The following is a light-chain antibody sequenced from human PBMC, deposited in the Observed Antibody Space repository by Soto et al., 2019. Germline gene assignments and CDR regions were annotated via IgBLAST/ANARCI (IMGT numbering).Light chain of an antibody. CDR1: SSDVGDYNY. J-gene: IGLJ1*01. V-gene: IGLV2-14*01. CDR2: EVT. CDR3: SSYTDSRTLYV. Sequence: QSVPTQPASVSGSPGQSITISCTGTSSDVGDYNYVSWYQQHPGKAPKLMIYEVTNRPSGVSSRFSGSKSGNTASLTISGLQAEDEADYYCSSYTDSRTLYVFGTGTKVTVL.